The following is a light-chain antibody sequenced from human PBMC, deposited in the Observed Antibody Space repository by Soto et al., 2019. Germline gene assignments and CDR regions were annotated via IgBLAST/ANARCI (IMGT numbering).Light chain of an antibody. CDR2: EVS. Sequence: DVVMTQSPLSLPVTLGQPASISCRSSQSLLYSNGKTYFNWFQQRPGQSPRRLIYEVSNRGSGVXNXXRGSGSGTDFTRKISRVEAEDVCVFYCMQGTHWPYTFGQGTKLVIK. J-gene: IGKJ2*01. V-gene: IGKV2-30*01. CDR3: MQGTHWPYT. CDR1: QSLLYSNGKTY.